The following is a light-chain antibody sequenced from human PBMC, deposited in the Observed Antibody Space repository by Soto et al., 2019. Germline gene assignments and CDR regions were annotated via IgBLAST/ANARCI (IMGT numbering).Light chain of an antibody. J-gene: IGKJ2*01. CDR3: QPRSNWPPGLMYT. Sequence: EIVLTQSPATLSLSPGERATLSCRASQSVSSYLAWYQQKPGQAPRLLIYDASNRATGIPARFSGSGSGTDFTITISSLEPEDFAVYYCQPRSNWPPGLMYTFGQGTKLEIK. V-gene: IGKV3-11*01. CDR2: DAS. CDR1: QSVSSY.